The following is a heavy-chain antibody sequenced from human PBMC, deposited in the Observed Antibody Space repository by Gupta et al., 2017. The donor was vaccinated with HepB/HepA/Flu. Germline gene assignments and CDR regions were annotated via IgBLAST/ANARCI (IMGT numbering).Heavy chain of an antibody. CDR2: ISSNGGST. Sequence: EVQLVESGEGLVQPGGSLRLSCAASGFTFSSYAMHWVRQAPGKGLEYVSAISSNGGSTYYADSVKGRFTISRDNSKSTLYLQMGSLRAEDMAVYYCARSGNPTIFGVDIPLDVWGKGTTVTVSS. D-gene: IGHD3-3*01. V-gene: IGHV3-64*02. CDR3: ARSGNPTIFGVDIPLDV. J-gene: IGHJ6*04. CDR1: GFTFSSYA.